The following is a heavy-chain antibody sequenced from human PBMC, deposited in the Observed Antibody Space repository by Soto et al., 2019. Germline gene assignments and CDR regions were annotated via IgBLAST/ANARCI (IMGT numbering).Heavy chain of an antibody. D-gene: IGHD5-12*01. V-gene: IGHV3-23*01. CDR3: AKEIMAAAYATTSAFDL. CDR2: VDGSGYDT. J-gene: IGHJ4*02. Sequence: ERQLLESGGGLVQPGGSLRLSCVASGFTFSSFAMGWVRQSPGTGLEWVAGVDGSGYDTSFGASVKGRFTISRDNSENTLFLHMTNLRAEDTARYYCAKEIMAAAYATTSAFDLWGPRTVVTVS. CDR1: GFTFSSFA.